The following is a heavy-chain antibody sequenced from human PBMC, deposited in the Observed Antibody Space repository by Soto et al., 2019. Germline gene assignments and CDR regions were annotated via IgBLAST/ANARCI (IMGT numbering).Heavy chain of an antibody. CDR3: ARVGHDVDTAMVGFLYYYHGIDV. V-gene: IGHV1-69*02. D-gene: IGHD5-18*01. CDR1: GGTFSSYT. CDR2: IIPILGIA. Sequence: GASVKVSCKASGGTFSSYTISWVRQAPGQGLEWMGRIIPILGIANYAQKFQGRVTITADKSTSTAYMELSSLRSEDTAVYYCARVGHDVDTAMVGFLYYYHGIDVWGQGTTVTVSS. J-gene: IGHJ6*02.